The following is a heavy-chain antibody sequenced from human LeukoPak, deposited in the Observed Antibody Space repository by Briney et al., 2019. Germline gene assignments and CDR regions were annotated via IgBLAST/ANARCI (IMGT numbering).Heavy chain of an antibody. CDR1: GGSISSSSYY. CDR3: ARHLGNKETNFDWLLWPKFLFDY. V-gene: IGHV4-39*01. D-gene: IGHD3-9*01. Sequence: SETLSLTCTVSGGSISSSSYYWGWIRQPPGKGLEWIGSIYYSGSTYYNPSLKSRVTISVDTSKNQFSLKLSSVTAADTAVYYCARHLGNKETNFDWLLWPKFLFDYWGQGTLVTVSS. CDR2: IYYSGST. J-gene: IGHJ4*02.